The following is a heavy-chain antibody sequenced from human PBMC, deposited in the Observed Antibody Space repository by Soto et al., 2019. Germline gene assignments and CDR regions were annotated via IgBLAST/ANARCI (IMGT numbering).Heavy chain of an antibody. D-gene: IGHD3-16*02. CDR1: GYAFTSYY. J-gene: IGHJ4*02. CDR3: RRSYYDYVWGSYLSAHFNY. Sequence: ASVKVSCKTSGYAFTSYYMHWVRQDPGQGLKWMGIISPSGGSTSYAQKFQGRVTMTRDTSTSTVYMELSSLRSEDTAVYYCRRSYYDYVWGSYLSAHFNYWGQGTLVTVSS. CDR2: ISPSGGST. V-gene: IGHV1-46*01.